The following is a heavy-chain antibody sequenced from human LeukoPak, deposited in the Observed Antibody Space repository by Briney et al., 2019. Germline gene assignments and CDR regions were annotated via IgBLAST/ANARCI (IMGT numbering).Heavy chain of an antibody. CDR3: ARGSSSAPQILAFDL. Sequence: ASVKVSCKAFGYTFNNYGITWVRRAPGQGLEWMGWISGHIGNTKYAQKLQGRVTMTTDTSTSAAYMEVRSLRSDDTAMYYCARGSSSAPQILAFDLWGQGTLVTVSS. CDR1: GYTFNNYG. CDR2: ISGHIGNT. D-gene: IGHD1-26*01. J-gene: IGHJ4*01. V-gene: IGHV1-18*01.